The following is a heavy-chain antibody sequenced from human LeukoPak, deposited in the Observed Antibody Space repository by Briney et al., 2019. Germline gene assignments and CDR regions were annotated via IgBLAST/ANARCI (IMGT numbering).Heavy chain of an antibody. CDR3: AHNRYYYYYMDV. Sequence: ASVKVSCKASGGTLSSYAISWVRQAPGQGLEWMGGIIPIFGTANYAQKFQGRVTITTDESTSTAYMELSSLRSEDTAVYYCAHNRYYYYYMDVWGKGTTVTVS. CDR1: GGTLSSYA. D-gene: IGHD5-24*01. J-gene: IGHJ6*03. CDR2: IIPIFGTA. V-gene: IGHV1-69*05.